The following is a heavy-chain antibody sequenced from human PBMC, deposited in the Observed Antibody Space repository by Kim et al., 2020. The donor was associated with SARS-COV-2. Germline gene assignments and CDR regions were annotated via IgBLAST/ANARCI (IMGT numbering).Heavy chain of an antibody. Sequence: SETLSLTCAVYGGSFSGYYWSWIRQPPGKGLEWIGEINHSGSTNYNPSLKSRVTISVDTSKNQFSLKLSSVTAADTAVYYCARGRMDYYDSSGLSVDYWGQGTLVTVSS. D-gene: IGHD3-22*01. CDR2: INHSGST. V-gene: IGHV4-34*01. J-gene: IGHJ4*02. CDR3: ARGRMDYYDSSGLSVDY. CDR1: GGSFSGYY.